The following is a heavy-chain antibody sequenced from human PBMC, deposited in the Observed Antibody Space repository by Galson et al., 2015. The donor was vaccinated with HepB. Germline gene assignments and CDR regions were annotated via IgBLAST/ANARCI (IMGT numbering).Heavy chain of an antibody. Sequence: SVKVSCKASGYTFTSYAMHWVRQAPGQRLEWMGWINAGNGNTKYSQKFQGRVTITRDTSASTAYMELSSLRSEDTAVHYCARARQQLVFDYWGQGTLVTVSS. D-gene: IGHD6-13*01. CDR3: ARARQQLVFDY. CDR1: GYTFTSYA. CDR2: INAGNGNT. V-gene: IGHV1-3*01. J-gene: IGHJ4*02.